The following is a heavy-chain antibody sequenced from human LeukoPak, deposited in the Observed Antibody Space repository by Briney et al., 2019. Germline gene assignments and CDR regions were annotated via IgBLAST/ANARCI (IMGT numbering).Heavy chain of an antibody. Sequence: SETLSLTCTVSGGSISSSSYYWVWIRQPRGKGLEGIVSIYYSGSTYYNASLKRRVTISVDTSKKQFSLELSSVTPADTPGYHCARRYYDFWTGYLGNPDYWGQGTLVTVSS. J-gene: IGHJ4*02. V-gene: IGHV4-39*01. CDR2: IYYSGST. CDR1: GGSISSSSYY. CDR3: ARRYYDFWTGYLGNPDY. D-gene: IGHD3-3*01.